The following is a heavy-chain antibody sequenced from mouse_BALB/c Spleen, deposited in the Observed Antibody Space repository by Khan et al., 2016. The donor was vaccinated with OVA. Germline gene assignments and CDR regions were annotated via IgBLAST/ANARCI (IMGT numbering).Heavy chain of an antibody. V-gene: IGHV2-6-7*01. J-gene: IGHJ3*01. CDR1: EFSLTDYG. CDR2: IWGDGST. Sequence: VELVESGPGLVAPSQSLSITCTVSEFSLTDYGVNWVRQPPGKGLEWLGMIWGDGSTDYNSALKSRLSISKDNSKSQVFLKMNSLQTDDTARYYCARELRLGGFAYWGQGTLVTVSA. CDR3: ARELRLGGFAY. D-gene: IGHD1-2*01.